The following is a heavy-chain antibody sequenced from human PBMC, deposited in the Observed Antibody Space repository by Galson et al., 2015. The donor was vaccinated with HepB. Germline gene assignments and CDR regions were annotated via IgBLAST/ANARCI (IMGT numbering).Heavy chain of an antibody. CDR1: GFTFSNHG. D-gene: IGHD3-10*01. J-gene: IGHJ4*02. Sequence: SLRLSCATFGFTFSNHGFHWVRQAPGKGLDWVAVIWYDGSKKYYADSVKGRFTISRDNSKNTLYLEMNSLRVEDTAVYYCARDIGSVGPEFDNWGQGTQVTVSS. CDR3: ARDIGSVGPEFDN. CDR2: IWYDGSKK. V-gene: IGHV3-33*01.